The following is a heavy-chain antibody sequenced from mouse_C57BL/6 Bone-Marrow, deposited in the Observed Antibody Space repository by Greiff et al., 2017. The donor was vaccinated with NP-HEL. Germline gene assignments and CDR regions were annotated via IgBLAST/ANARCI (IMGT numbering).Heavy chain of an antibody. V-gene: IGHV2-2*01. CDR3: ARNSWGYYAMDY. Sequence: VQLMESGPGLVQPSQSLSITCTVSGFSLTSYGVHWVRQSPGKGLEWLGVIWSGGSTDYNAAFISRLSISKDNSKSQVFFKMNSLQADDTAIYYCARNSWGYYAMDYWGQGTSVTVSS. J-gene: IGHJ4*01. CDR2: IWSGGST. CDR1: GFSLTSYG.